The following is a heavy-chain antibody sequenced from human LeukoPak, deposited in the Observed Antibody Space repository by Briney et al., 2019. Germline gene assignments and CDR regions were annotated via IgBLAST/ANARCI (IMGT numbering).Heavy chain of an antibody. D-gene: IGHD4-17*01. CDR3: ARHEWRTVTTHFDY. CDR1: GGSISSSSYY. Sequence: SETLSFTCTVSGGSISSSSYYRGWIRQPPGKGLEWIGSIYYSGSTYYNPSLKSRVTISVDTSKNQFSLKLSSVTAADTAVYYCARHEWRTVTTHFDYWGQGTLVTVSS. CDR2: IYYSGST. V-gene: IGHV4-39*01. J-gene: IGHJ4*02.